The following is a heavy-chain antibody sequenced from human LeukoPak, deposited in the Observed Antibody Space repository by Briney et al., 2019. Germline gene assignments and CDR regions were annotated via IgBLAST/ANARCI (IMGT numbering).Heavy chain of an antibody. CDR3: ARDWVGSSWYQAGNV. Sequence: ASVKVSCKASGYTFTSYDINWVRQATGQGLEWMGWMNPNSGNTGYAQKFQGRVTMTRNTSISTAYMELRSLRSDDTAVYYCARDWVGSSWYQAGNVWGQGTLVTVSS. D-gene: IGHD6-13*01. CDR1: GYTFTSYD. CDR2: MNPNSGNT. J-gene: IGHJ4*02. V-gene: IGHV1-8*01.